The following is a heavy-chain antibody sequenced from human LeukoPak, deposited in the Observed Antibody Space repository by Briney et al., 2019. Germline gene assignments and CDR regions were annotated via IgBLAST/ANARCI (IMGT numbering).Heavy chain of an antibody. Sequence: PGGSLRLSCAASGFTFRTYGMRWVRQAPGKGLECVSAISGSGGSTNYADSVKGRFTISRDNSKNTLYLQMNSLRAEDTAVYYCAKDGRGTMVTLKDYMDVWGKGTTVTVSS. D-gene: IGHD4/OR15-4a*01. V-gene: IGHV3-23*01. CDR1: GFTFRTYG. CDR2: ISGSGGST. CDR3: AKDGRGTMVTLKDYMDV. J-gene: IGHJ6*03.